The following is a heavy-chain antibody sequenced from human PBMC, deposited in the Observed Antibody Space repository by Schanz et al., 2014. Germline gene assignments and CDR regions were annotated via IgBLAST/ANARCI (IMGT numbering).Heavy chain of an antibody. Sequence: QGQLVQSGPEVKEPGASVKVSCEASRYTFNTYGLNWVRQAPGQGLEWMGRIIPILGIATYAQKFQGRLTITADKSTSTAYMDLSSLRPEDTAVYYCARSNYYDNSDYYNSFDYWGQGTLVTVSS. CDR1: RYTFNTYG. D-gene: IGHD3-22*01. V-gene: IGHV1-69*04. J-gene: IGHJ4*02. CDR3: ARSNYYDNSDYYNSFDY. CDR2: IIPILGIA.